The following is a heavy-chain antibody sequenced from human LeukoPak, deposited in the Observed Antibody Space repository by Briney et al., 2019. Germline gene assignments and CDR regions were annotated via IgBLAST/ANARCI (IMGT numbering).Heavy chain of an antibody. Sequence: SETLSLTCAVYGGSFSGYYWSWIRQPPGKGLEWIGEINHSGGTNYNPSLKSRVTISVDRSKNPSSLKLSSVTAADTAVYYCAGAYYVWGSYRERYYFDYWGQGTLVTVSS. CDR2: INHSGGT. CDR3: AGAYYVWGSYRERYYFDY. CDR1: GGSFSGYY. D-gene: IGHD3-16*02. J-gene: IGHJ4*02. V-gene: IGHV4-34*01.